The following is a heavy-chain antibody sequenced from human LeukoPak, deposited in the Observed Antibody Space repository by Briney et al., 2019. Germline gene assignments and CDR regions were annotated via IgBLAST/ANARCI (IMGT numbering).Heavy chain of an antibody. CDR2: INHSGST. J-gene: IGHJ6*03. CDR1: GGSFSGYY. Sequence: SETLSLTCAVYGGSFSGYYWSWIRQPPGKGLEWIGEINHSGSTNYNPSLKSRVTISVDTSKNQFSLKLSSVTAADTAVYYCARNKDDILTGYSRYYYNYYYMDVWGKGTTVTVSS. D-gene: IGHD3-9*01. CDR3: ARNKDDILTGYSRYYYNYYYMDV. V-gene: IGHV4-34*01.